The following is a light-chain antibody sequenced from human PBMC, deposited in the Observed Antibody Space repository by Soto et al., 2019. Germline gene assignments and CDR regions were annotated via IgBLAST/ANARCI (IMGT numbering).Light chain of an antibody. V-gene: IGKV3-20*01. CDR1: QSVSSSY. J-gene: IGKJ1*01. CDR3: QQYGSSPVA. CDR2: GAS. Sequence: EIVLTQAPGTLSLSPGEKATLSCRASQSVSSSYLAWYQQKPGQAPRLLIYGASSRATGIPDRFSGSGSGTDFTLTISRLEPEDFAVYYCQQYGSSPVAFGQGTKV.